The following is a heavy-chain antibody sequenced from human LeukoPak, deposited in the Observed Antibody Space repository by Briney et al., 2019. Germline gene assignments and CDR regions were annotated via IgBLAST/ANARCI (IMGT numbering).Heavy chain of an antibody. CDR3: AGPYGDYVFS. CDR1: GGSFSGYY. Sequence: PSETLSLTCAVYGGSFSGYYWSWIRHPPGKGLEWIGEINHSGSTNYNPSLTSRVTISVDTSKNQFSLKVSSVTAADTAVYYAAGPYGDYVFSWGQGTLVTVSS. V-gene: IGHV4-34*01. D-gene: IGHD4-17*01. J-gene: IGHJ4*02. CDR2: INHSGST.